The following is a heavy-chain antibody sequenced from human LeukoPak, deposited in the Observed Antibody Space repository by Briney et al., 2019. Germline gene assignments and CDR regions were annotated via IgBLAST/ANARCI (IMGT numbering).Heavy chain of an antibody. Sequence: SETRSLTCTVSGGSISSYYWSWIRQPPGKGLEWIGYIYYSGSTNYNPSLKSRVTISVDPSKNQFSLKLSSVTAADTAVYYCARHLWDYTYYYMDVWGKGTTVTVSS. CDR2: IYYSGST. D-gene: IGHD7-27*01. CDR3: ARHLWDYTYYYMDV. J-gene: IGHJ6*03. CDR1: GGSISSYY. V-gene: IGHV4-59*08.